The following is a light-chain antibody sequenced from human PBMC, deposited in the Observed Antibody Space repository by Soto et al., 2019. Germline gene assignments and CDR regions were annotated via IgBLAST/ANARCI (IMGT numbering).Light chain of an antibody. Sequence: EIVLTQSPGTLSLSPGERATLSCRASQSVSSSYLAWYQQKPGQAPRLLIYGASSRATGIPDRFSGSGSGTDFTLTISRLEPEDFAVYYCQQYGSYRTFGPGTKVDI. CDR3: QQYGSYRT. CDR1: QSVSSSY. J-gene: IGKJ3*01. V-gene: IGKV3-20*01. CDR2: GAS.